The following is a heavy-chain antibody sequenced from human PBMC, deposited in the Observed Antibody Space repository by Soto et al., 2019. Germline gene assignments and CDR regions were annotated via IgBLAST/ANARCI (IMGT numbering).Heavy chain of an antibody. J-gene: IGHJ4*02. CDR1: GFTFSDFE. Sequence: GGSLRLSCAASGFTFSDFEMHWVRQAPGRGLEWVAVISYDGSNKYYADSVKGRFTISRDNSKNTLFLQMDSLRDEDTAVYYCARSAGKGGLAAPIDYWGQGTLVTVSS. CDR2: ISYDGSNK. D-gene: IGHD6-13*01. CDR3: ARSAGKGGLAAPIDY. V-gene: IGHV3-33*08.